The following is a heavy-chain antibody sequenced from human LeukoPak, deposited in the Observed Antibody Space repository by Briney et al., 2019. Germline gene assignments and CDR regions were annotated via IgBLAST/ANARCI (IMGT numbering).Heavy chain of an antibody. J-gene: IGHJ4*02. D-gene: IGHD3-10*01. V-gene: IGHV1-18*01. Sequence: GASVKVSCKASGYTFTSYGISWVRQAPGQGLEWMGWISAYNGNTNYAQKLQGRVTMTTDTSTSTAYMELRGLRSDDTAVYYCARDNPSPVLLWFGELSPGPDYWGQGTLVTVSS. CDR2: ISAYNGNT. CDR1: GYTFTSYG. CDR3: ARDNPSPVLLWFGELSPGPDY.